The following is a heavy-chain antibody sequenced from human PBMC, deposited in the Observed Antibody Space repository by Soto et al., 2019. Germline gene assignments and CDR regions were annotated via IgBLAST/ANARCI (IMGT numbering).Heavy chain of an antibody. J-gene: IGHJ4*02. CDR2: ISGSGGST. D-gene: IGHD3-10*01. CDR3: AKEFMYYYGSGSSLCDY. CDR1: GFTFSSYA. Sequence: EVQLLESGGGLVQPGGSLRLSCAASGFTFSSYAMSWVRQAPGKGLEWVSPISGSGGSTYYADSVKGRFTISRDNSKNTLYLQMNSLRAEDTAVYYCAKEFMYYYGSGSSLCDYWGQGTLVTVSS. V-gene: IGHV3-23*01.